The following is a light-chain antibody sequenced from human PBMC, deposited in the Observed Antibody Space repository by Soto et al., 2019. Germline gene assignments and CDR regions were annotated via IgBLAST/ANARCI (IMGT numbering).Light chain of an antibody. J-gene: IGKJ2*01. CDR3: QQSYGSPYT. V-gene: IGKV1-39*01. CDR1: QTINSS. CDR2: VAS. Sequence: DIQMTQSPSSLSASVGDAVTITCRASQTINSSLNWYQQRPGKAPKLLICVASTLQSGVPLRFSGSGFGTDFTLTITSVQPEDFATYYCQQSYGSPYTFGQGTKLEIK.